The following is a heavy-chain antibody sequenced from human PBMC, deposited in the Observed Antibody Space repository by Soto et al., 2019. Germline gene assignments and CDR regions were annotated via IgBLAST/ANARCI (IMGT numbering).Heavy chain of an antibody. D-gene: IGHD3-16*02. CDR2: IYYSGST. Sequence: SETLSLTCTVSGGSISSSSYYWGWIRQPPGKGLEWIGSIYYSGSTYYNPSLKSRVTISVDTSKNQFSLKLSSVTAADTAVYYCARRQVVFDYWGQGTLVTVSS. CDR1: GGSISSSSYY. CDR3: ARRQVVFDY. V-gene: IGHV4-39*01. J-gene: IGHJ4*02.